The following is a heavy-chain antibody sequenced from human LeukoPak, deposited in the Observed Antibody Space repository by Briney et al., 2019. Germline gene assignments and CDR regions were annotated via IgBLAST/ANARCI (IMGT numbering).Heavy chain of an antibody. D-gene: IGHD4-11*01. V-gene: IGHV4-59*01. CDR2: IYYSGST. CDR3: ARLRGNYFPDY. J-gene: IGHJ4*02. Sequence: SETLSLTCTVSGGFISGYYWTWIRQPPGKGLEWIGYIYYSGSTNYNPSLKSRVTISVDTSKNQFSLRLSSVTAADTAVYYCARLRGNYFPDYWGQGTLVTVSS. CDR1: GGFISGYY.